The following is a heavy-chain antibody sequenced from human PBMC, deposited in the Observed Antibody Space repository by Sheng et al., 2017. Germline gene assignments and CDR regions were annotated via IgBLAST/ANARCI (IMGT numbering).Heavy chain of an antibody. CDR1: GFTFSGSA. J-gene: IGHJ6*02. CDR3: TSNTPEDYYYGLGV. CDR2: IRNKVNNYAT. Sequence: EVQLVESGGGLVQPGGSLKLSCTASGFTFSGSAMHWVRQASGKGLEWVGRIRNKVNNYATAYAASVKGRFTISRDDSTNTAYLQMNSLKTEDTAIYYCTSNTPEDYYYGLGVWGQGPTVTVSS. V-gene: IGHV3-73*02.